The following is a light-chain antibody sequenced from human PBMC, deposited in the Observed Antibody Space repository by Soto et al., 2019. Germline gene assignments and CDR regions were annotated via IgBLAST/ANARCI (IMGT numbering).Light chain of an antibody. CDR1: SSDVGGYNY. Sequence: QSALTQPRSVSESPGQSVTISCTGTSSDVGGYNYVSWYQQHPGKAPKLMIYDVSKRPSGVPDRFSGSKSGNTASLTISGLQAEDEADYYCCSYAGSYTDVFGTGTKLTVL. V-gene: IGLV2-11*01. CDR3: CSYAGSYTDV. CDR2: DVS. J-gene: IGLJ1*01.